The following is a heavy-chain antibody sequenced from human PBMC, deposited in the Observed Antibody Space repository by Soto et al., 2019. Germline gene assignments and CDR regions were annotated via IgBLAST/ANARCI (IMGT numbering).Heavy chain of an antibody. CDR1: GLTFSSYG. CDR2: ISYDGSNK. V-gene: IGHV3-30*18. J-gene: IGHJ4*02. D-gene: IGHD6-19*01. CDR3: AKEGSRGWYYFDY. Sequence: QVQLVESGGGVVQPGRSLRLSCAASGLTFSSYGMHWVRQAPGKGLEWVAVISYDGSNKYYADSVKGRFTISRDNSKNTLYLQMNSLRAEDTAVYYCAKEGSRGWYYFDYWGQGTLVTVSS.